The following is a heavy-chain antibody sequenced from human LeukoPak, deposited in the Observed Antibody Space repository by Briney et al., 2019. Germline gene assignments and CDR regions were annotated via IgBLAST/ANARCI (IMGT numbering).Heavy chain of an antibody. CDR1: GFTLSSYE. V-gene: IGHV3-48*03. Sequence: GGSLRLSCAASGFTLSSYEMNWVRQAPGKGLEWVSYISSSGSTIYNADSVKGRFTISRDNAKNSLYLQMNSLRAEDTAVYYCARGGYCSGGSCRFDYWGQGTLVTVSS. CDR2: ISSSGSTI. CDR3: ARGGYCSGGSCRFDY. J-gene: IGHJ4*02. D-gene: IGHD2-15*01.